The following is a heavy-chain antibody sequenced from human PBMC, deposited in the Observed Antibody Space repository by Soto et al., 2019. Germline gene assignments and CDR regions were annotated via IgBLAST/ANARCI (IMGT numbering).Heavy chain of an antibody. J-gene: IGHJ1*01. D-gene: IGHD2-21*01. CDR3: LRIGGGDSGESGGFGF. CDR2: ICYSGRT. Sequence: GKGLEWIGYICYSGRTNYNPSRKCRVSISVDTSKNHFSLQLRSVTAADTAVYFCLRIGGGDSGESGGFGFWGQGTLV. V-gene: IGHV4-61*03.